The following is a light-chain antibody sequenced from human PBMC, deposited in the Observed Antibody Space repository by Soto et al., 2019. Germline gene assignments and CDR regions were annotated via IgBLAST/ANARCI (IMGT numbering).Light chain of an antibody. Sequence: EIVLTQSPATLSLSPGERATLSCRASQSVSSYLAWYQQKPGQAPRLLIYEASNRATGIPARFSGSGSGTVFTFTSSMLEAEAFADYCWQQRSKWPAWTFGQGIKVDIK. CDR1: QSVSSY. J-gene: IGKJ1*01. V-gene: IGKV3-11*01. CDR2: EAS. CDR3: QQRSKWPAWT.